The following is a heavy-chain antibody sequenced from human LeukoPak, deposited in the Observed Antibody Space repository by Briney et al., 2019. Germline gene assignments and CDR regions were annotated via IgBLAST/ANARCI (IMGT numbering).Heavy chain of an antibody. CDR3: ATAGRDSSSRYYGMDV. CDR1: GGSISSYY. D-gene: IGHD6-13*01. CDR2: IYYIVST. J-gene: IGHJ6*02. Sequence: SETLSLTCTVSGGSISSYYWSWIPQPPGKGLEWISYIYYIVSTNYNPSLKSRVTISVDTSKNQFSLKLSSVTAADTAVYYCATAGRDSSSRYYGMDVRGQGTTVTVSS. V-gene: IGHV4-59*08.